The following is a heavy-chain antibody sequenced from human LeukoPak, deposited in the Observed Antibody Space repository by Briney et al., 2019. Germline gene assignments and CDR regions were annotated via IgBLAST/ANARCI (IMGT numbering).Heavy chain of an antibody. CDR1: GFTFSSYG. Sequence: GGSLRLSCAASGFTFSSYGMHWVRQAPGKGLEWVAVIWYDGSNKYYADSVKGRFTISRDNSKNTLYLQMNSLRAEDTAAYYCAREQLVRTWSFDYWGQGTLVTVSS. V-gene: IGHV3-33*01. CDR2: IWYDGSNK. CDR3: AREQLVRTWSFDY. D-gene: IGHD6-13*01. J-gene: IGHJ4*02.